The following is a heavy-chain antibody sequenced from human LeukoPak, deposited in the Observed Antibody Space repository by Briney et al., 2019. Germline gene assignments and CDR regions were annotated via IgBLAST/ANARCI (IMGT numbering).Heavy chain of an antibody. CDR1: GFTFSSYE. Sequence: GGSLRLSCAASGFTFSSYEMNWIRQAPGKRLEWVSYISSSGSTIYYADSVKGRFTISRDNAKNSLYPQMNSLRAEDTAVYYCARDWAPLMGHSGYDFLYYYYYMDVWGKGTTVTVSS. V-gene: IGHV3-48*03. CDR3: ARDWAPLMGHSGYDFLYYYYYMDV. CDR2: ISSSGSTI. D-gene: IGHD5-12*01. J-gene: IGHJ6*03.